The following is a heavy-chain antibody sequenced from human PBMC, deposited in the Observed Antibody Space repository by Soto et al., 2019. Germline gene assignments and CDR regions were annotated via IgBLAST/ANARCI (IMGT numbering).Heavy chain of an antibody. J-gene: IGHJ4*02. CDR3: ARQPPYDILTGYYTESFDY. D-gene: IGHD3-9*01. CDR2: IYYSGST. Sequence: PSDTLSLTCTVSGGSISSSSYYWGWIRQPPGKGLEWIGSIYYSGSTYYNPSLKSRVTISVDTSKNQFSLKLSSVTAADTAVYYCARQPPYDILTGYYTESFDYWGKGTLVTVS. CDR1: GGSISSSSYY. V-gene: IGHV4-39*01.